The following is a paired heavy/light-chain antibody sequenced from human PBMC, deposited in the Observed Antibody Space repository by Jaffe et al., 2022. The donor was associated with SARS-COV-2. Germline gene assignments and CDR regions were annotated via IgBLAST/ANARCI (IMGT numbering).Light chain of an antibody. J-gene: IGKJ5*01. V-gene: IGKV1-9*01. Sequence: DIQLTQSPSFLSASVGDRVTITCRASQDISYYLAWFQQKPGKAPNLLIYAASTLQSGVPSRFSGSGSGTEFTLTIRSLQPEDSATYYCQQLKSYPITFGQGTRLEIK. CDR3: QQLKSYPIT. CDR1: QDISYY. CDR2: AAS.
Heavy chain of an antibody. V-gene: IGHV2-26*01. D-gene: IGHD2-2*01. CDR3: VRVGCSSVSCCGGCWFAP. J-gene: IGHJ5*02. Sequence: QVTLKESGPVLVKPTETLTLTCTVSGFSLSNPRMSVSWIRQPPGKALEWLAHIYWNDGKSYNTSLENRLTISKDTSKSQVVLTMTNMDPVDTATYYCVRVGCSSVSCCGGCWFAPWGQGTLVTVSS. CDR1: GFSLSNPRMS. CDR2: IYWNDGK.